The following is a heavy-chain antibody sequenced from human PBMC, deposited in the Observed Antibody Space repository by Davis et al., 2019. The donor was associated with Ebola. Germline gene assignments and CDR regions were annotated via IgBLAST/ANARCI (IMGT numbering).Heavy chain of an antibody. CDR2: IWYDGSNK. D-gene: IGHD2-15*01. CDR3: AKDLEDCSGGSCFVYYYYGMDV. Sequence: GGSLRLSCAASGFTFSSYGMHWVRQAPGKGLEWVAVIWYDGSNKYYADSVKGRFTISRDNSKNTLYLQMNSLRAEDTAVYYCAKDLEDCSGGSCFVYYYYGMDVWGQGTTVTVSS. CDR1: GFTFSSYG. V-gene: IGHV3-30*02. J-gene: IGHJ6*02.